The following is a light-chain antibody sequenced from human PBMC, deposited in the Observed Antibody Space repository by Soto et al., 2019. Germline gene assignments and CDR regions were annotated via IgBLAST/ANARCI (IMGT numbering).Light chain of an antibody. Sequence: QSVLTQPPSVSAAPGQKVTISCSGSNSNIGKNYVSWYQQLPGTAPKLLIYDNNKRPSGIPDRFSGSKSGTSATLGITGLQTGDEADYYCGTWDSSLSAGIFGGGTKVTVL. CDR3: GTWDSSLSAGI. V-gene: IGLV1-51*01. J-gene: IGLJ2*01. CDR1: NSNIGKNY. CDR2: DNN.